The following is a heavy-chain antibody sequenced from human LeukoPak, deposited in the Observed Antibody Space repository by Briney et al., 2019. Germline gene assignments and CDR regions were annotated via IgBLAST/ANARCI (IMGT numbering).Heavy chain of an antibody. J-gene: IGHJ4*02. V-gene: IGHV3-15*01. CDR1: GFSFINAW. CDR3: TTDGVGVEGATYDN. Sequence: GGSLRLSCAASGFSFINAWMAWVRQAPGKGLEWVGRIKAKAHGGTIEYAAPVKGRFTISRDDSKNTLYLQMNSLKTEDTAVYYCTTDGVGVEGATYDNWGQGTLVSVSS. CDR2: IKAKAHGGTI. D-gene: IGHD1-26*01.